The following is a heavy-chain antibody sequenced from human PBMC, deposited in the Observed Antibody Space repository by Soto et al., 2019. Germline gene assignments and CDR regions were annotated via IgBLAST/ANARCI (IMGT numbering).Heavy chain of an antibody. Sequence: QVPLVQSGAEVKKPGASVKVSCKASGYTFTSYAMHWVRQAPGQRLEWMGWINAGNGNTKYSQKFQGRVTITGDTSASTAYMELSSLRSEDTAVYYCARLEVTTAGDYWGQGALVTVSS. CDR1: GYTFTSYA. CDR3: ARLEVTTAGDY. V-gene: IGHV1-3*01. J-gene: IGHJ4*02. CDR2: INAGNGNT. D-gene: IGHD4-4*01.